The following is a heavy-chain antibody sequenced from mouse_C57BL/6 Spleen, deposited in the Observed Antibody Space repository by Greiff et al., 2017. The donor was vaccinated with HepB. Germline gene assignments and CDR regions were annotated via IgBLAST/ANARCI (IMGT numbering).Heavy chain of an antibody. V-gene: IGHV1-80*01. CDR2: IYPGDGDT. CDR1: GYAFSSYW. CDR3: ARDYYGSSFIDY. J-gene: IGHJ2*01. Sequence: QVQLKHSGAELVKPGASVKISCKASGYAFSSYWMNWVKQRPGKGLEWIGQIYPGDGDTNYNGKFKGKATLTADKSSSTAYMQLSSLTSEDSAVYFCARDYYGSSFIDYWGQGTTLTVSS. D-gene: IGHD1-1*01.